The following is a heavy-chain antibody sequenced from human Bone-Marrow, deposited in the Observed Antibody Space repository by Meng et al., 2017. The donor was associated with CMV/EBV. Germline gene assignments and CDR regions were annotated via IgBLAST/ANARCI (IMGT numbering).Heavy chain of an antibody. CDR1: GFTFNSHW. CDR2: IHSDGNST. J-gene: IGHJ4*02. CDR3: ARSSPIGTAVDY. Sequence: GGSLRLSCAASGFTFNSHWMHWVRQAPGKGLVWVSRIHSDGNSTSYADTVKGRFTISRDNAKNTLFLQMNSLRAEDTAVYYCARSSPIGTAVDYWGQGTLVTASS. D-gene: IGHD6-25*01. V-gene: IGHV3-74*01.